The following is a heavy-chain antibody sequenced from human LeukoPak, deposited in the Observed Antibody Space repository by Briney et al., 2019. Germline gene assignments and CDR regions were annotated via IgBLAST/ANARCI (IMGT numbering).Heavy chain of an antibody. CDR3: ARDGENARRLLAVAGIDY. J-gene: IGHJ4*02. D-gene: IGHD6-19*01. V-gene: IGHV3-30*04. CDR2: ISYDGSNK. Sequence: GGSLRLSCAASGFTFSSYAMHWVRQAPGKGLEWVAVISYDGSNKYYADSVKGRFTISRDNSKNTLYLQMNSLRAEDTAVYYCARDGENARRLLAVAGIDYWGQGTLVTVSS. CDR1: GFTFSSYA.